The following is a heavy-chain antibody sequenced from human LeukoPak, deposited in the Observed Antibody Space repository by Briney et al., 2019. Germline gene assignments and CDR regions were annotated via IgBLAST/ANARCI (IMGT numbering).Heavy chain of an antibody. V-gene: IGHV4-39*07. J-gene: IGHJ6*03. CDR1: SASITSSPYF. D-gene: IGHD3-16*01. CDR3: ARETSQKGAHYMDV. CDR2: ISYSGTT. Sequence: SETLSLTCTVSSASITSSPYFWGWIRQSPGKGLEWIGSISYSGTTYYNPSLKSRVTISVDTSKNQFSLKLSSVTAADTAVYYCARETSQKGAHYMDVWGKGTTVTISS.